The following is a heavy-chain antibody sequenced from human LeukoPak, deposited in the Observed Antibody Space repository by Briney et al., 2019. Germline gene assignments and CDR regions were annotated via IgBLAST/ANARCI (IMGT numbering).Heavy chain of an antibody. CDR2: ISSSGSTI. J-gene: IGHJ5*02. CDR1: GFTFSSYE. CDR3: ARDIVVVVAASKYNWFDP. V-gene: IGHV3-48*03. Sequence: GGSLRLSCAASGFTFSSYEMNWVRQAPGKGLEWVSYISSSGSTIYYADSVKGRFTISRDNAKNSLYLQMNSLRAEDTAVYYCARDIVVVVAASKYNWFDPWGQGTLVTVSS. D-gene: IGHD2-15*01.